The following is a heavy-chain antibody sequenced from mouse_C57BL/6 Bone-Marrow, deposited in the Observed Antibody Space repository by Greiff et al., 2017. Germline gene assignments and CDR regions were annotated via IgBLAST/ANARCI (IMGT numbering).Heavy chain of an antibody. D-gene: IGHD2-1*01. Sequence: QVQLQQPGAELVMPGASVKLSCKASGYTFTSYWMHWVKQRPGQGLEWIGEIDPSDSYTNYNQKFKGKSTLTVDKSSSTAYMQLSSLTSEDSAVYYCASPYGNFYAMDYWGQGTSVTVSS. CDR1: GYTFTSYW. V-gene: IGHV1-69*01. J-gene: IGHJ4*01. CDR2: IDPSDSYT. CDR3: ASPYGNFYAMDY.